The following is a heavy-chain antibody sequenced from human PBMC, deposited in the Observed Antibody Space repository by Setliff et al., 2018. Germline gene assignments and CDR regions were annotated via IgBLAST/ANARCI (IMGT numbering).Heavy chain of an antibody. Sequence: GSLRLSCAVPGITFKNAWMTWVRQSPGKGLEWVGRIKSKSEGEARDYAAPVKGRFTISRDDSKQIVYLQMNSLKIEDTAVYYCSTGPRDSRNYLNWIGHWGQGALVTVSS. J-gene: IGHJ5*02. CDR3: STGPRDSRNYLNWIGH. CDR2: IKSKSEGEAR. D-gene: IGHD3-22*01. V-gene: IGHV3-15*01. CDR1: GITFKNAW.